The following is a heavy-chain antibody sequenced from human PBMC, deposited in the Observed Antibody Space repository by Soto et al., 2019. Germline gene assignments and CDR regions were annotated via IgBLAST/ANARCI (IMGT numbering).Heavy chain of an antibody. D-gene: IGHD3-22*01. CDR3: ARDKGRGYYDSSGYLRTYYYYGMDV. J-gene: IGHJ6*02. CDR1: GYTFTSYA. V-gene: IGHV1-3*01. CDR2: INAGNGNT. Sequence: ASVKVSCKASGYTFTSYAMHWVRQAPGQRLEWMGWINAGNGNTKYSQKFQGRVTITRDTSASTAYMELSSLRSEDTAVYYCARDKGRGYYDSSGYLRTYYYYGMDVWGQGTPVTVSS.